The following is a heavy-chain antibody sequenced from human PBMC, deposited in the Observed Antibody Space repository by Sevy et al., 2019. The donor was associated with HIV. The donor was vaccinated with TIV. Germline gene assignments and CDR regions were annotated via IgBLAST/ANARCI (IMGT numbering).Heavy chain of an antibody. V-gene: IGHV3-21*01. Sequence: GGSLRLSCAASGFTFSSYSMNWVRQAPGKGLEWVSSISSSSSYIYYADSVKGRFTISRENAKNSLYLQMNSLRAEDTAVYYCARGAAKNFDYWGQGTLVTVSS. D-gene: IGHD6-13*01. CDR3: ARGAAKNFDY. CDR1: GFTFSSYS. CDR2: ISSSSSYI. J-gene: IGHJ4*02.